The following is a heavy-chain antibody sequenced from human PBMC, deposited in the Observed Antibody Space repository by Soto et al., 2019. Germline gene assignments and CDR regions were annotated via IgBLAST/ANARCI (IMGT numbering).Heavy chain of an antibody. CDR1: GFTFRTYR. D-gene: IGHD3-3*01. Sequence: GGSLRLSCAASGFTFRTYRMNWVRQAPGKGLEWVAFINSSSSTMYYADSVKGRFTISRDNAKNSLYLQMNSLRAEDTAVYYCASKYYDFWSGYYPTSVWGKGTSVTVSS. CDR3: ASKYYDFWSGYYPTSV. V-gene: IGHV3-48*01. CDR2: INSSSSTM. J-gene: IGHJ6*04.